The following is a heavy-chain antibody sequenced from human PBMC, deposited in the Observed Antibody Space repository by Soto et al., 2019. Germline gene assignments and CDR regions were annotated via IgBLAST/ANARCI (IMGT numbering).Heavy chain of an antibody. D-gene: IGHD6-19*01. CDR3: AKARYDSGWSGLDT. J-gene: IGHJ5*02. CDR1: RFNFSAYG. CDR2: ISYDGVNK. V-gene: IGHV3-30*18. Sequence: AGGSLRLSCAASRFNFSAYGMHWVRQAPGKGLEWVAGISYDGVNKFYSASMKGRLTVSRDNAKNTFYLQMNSLRPADTALYYCAKARYDSGWSGLDTWGQGALVTVSS.